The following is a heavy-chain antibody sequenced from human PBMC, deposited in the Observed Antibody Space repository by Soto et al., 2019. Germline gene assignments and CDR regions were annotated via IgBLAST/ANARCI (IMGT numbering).Heavy chain of an antibody. J-gene: IGHJ3*02. CDR1: GFTFSSYA. CDR2: ISYDGSNK. Sequence: QVQLVESGGGVVQPGRSLRLSCAASGFTFSSYAMHWVRQAPGKGLEWVAVISYDGSNKYYADSVKGRFTISRDNSKNTLYLQMNSLRAEDTAVYYCARSAAYSSSWYDAFDIWGQGTMVTVSS. D-gene: IGHD6-13*01. V-gene: IGHV3-30-3*01. CDR3: ARSAAYSSSWYDAFDI.